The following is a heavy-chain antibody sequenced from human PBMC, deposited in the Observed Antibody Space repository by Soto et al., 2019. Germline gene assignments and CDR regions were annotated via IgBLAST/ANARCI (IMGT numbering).Heavy chain of an antibody. J-gene: IGHJ4*02. Sequence: QLQLQESGSGLVKPSQTLSLTCAVSGGSISSGGYSWSWIRQPPGKGLEWIGYIYHSGSTYYNPPPKSRVTISVDRSKNQFSLKLGSVTAADKAVYYCAAGGGLPRYYWGQGTLVTVSS. CDR3: AAGGGLPRYY. CDR2: IYHSGST. CDR1: GGSISSGGYS. V-gene: IGHV4-30-2*01. D-gene: IGHD5-12*01.